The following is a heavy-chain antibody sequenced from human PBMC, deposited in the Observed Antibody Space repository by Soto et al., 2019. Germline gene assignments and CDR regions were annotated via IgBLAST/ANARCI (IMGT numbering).Heavy chain of an antibody. CDR3: ARTHKSIAVGAFDI. Sequence: QVQLVESGGGVVQPGRSLRLSCVASGFTFSDYGMHWVRQAPGKGLEWVAVIWYDGSNEYYADSVKGRFTVSRDSSKNIVYLQMNSLRAEDTAVYYCARTHKSIAVGAFDIWGQGTMVTVSS. D-gene: IGHD6-19*01. CDR1: GFTFSDYG. V-gene: IGHV3-33*01. J-gene: IGHJ3*02. CDR2: IWYDGSNE.